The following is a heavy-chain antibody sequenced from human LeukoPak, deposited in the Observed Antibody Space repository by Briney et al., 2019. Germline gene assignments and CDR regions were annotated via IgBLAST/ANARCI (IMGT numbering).Heavy chain of an antibody. CDR3: ATGPSPAFDG. CDR1: GFTFSSNW. CDR2: LNSDGSST. V-gene: IGHV3-74*01. J-gene: IGHJ4*01. Sequence: GGSLRFSSAASGFTFSSNWREWVRQAPGKGLVWVSRLNSDGSSTTYADPVRGRFTDSRDNAKSTLYMQMKSLRAEDTAVYYCATGPSPAFDGWGQGTLVTVSS.